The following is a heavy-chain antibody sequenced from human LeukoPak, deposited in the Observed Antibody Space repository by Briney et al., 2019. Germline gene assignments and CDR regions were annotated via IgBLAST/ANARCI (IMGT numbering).Heavy chain of an antibody. CDR2: IRYDGSNK. Sequence: PGGSLRLSCAASGFTFSSYGMHWVRQAPGKGLEWVAFIRYDGSNKYYADSVKGRFTISRDNAKNSLYLQMNSLRAEDTAVYYCARALRYFDWLDYWGQGTLVTVSS. D-gene: IGHD3-9*01. V-gene: IGHV3-30*02. CDR3: ARALRYFDWLDY. CDR1: GFTFSSYG. J-gene: IGHJ4*02.